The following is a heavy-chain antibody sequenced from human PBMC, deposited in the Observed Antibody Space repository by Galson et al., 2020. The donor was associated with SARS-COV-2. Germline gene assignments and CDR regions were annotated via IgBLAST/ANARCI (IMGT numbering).Heavy chain of an antibody. V-gene: IGHV4-34*01. CDR1: GGSFSDYS. Sequence: SETLSLTCAVYGGSFSDYSCNWARQPPAKGLEWHGEISHSGSTNNNQSPKSRVFMSVDTSKNQFSLKLRSVTAADTAVYYCAGGGSRPSRAFDYYYFYMDVWGKGTTVTVSS. CDR2: ISHSGST. J-gene: IGHJ6*03. CDR3: AGGGSRPSRAFDYYYFYMDV. D-gene: IGHD3-10*01.